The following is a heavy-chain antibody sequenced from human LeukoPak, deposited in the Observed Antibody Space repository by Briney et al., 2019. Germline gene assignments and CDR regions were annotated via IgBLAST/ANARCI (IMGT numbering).Heavy chain of an antibody. Sequence: PGRSLRLSCAASGFTFSNFAMHWVRQAPGKGLEWVAVISYDGSNKYYTDSVKGRFTISRDNSKNTLYLQLNSLRRDDTAVYFCARDFQGTSRFLDPVGYFQHWGQGTLVTVSS. CDR3: ARDFQGTSRFLDPVGYFQH. J-gene: IGHJ1*01. V-gene: IGHV3-30-3*01. CDR1: GFTFSNFA. CDR2: ISYDGSNK. D-gene: IGHD2-2*01.